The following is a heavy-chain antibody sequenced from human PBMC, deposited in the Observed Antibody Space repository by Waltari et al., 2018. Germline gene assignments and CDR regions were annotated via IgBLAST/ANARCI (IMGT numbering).Heavy chain of an antibody. CDR1: GFTFSDYW. D-gene: IGHD3-3*01. CDR2: NSIDGSIT. J-gene: IGHJ4*02. V-gene: IGHV3-74*01. Sequence: EVQLVESGGGLVQPGGSLRLSCAASGFTFSDYWMHWVRQAPGKGLVSVSQNSIDGSITNYADSVKGRFTISRDNAKNMLFLQMNSLRAEDTAVYYCVLFSSEFLGDCWGQGTLVTVSS. CDR3: VLFSSEFLGDC.